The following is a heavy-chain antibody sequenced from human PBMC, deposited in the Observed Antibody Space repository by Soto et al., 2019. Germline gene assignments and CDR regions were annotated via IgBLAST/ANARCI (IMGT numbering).Heavy chain of an antibody. J-gene: IGHJ4*02. CDR1: GDSVSSNSAA. D-gene: IGHD6-19*01. CDR2: TYHRSKWYN. CDR3: ARDPGIAVAGTAYYFDY. Sequence: SQPLSLTCVISGDSVSSNSAAWNWIRQSPSRGLEWLGRTYHRSKWYNDYAVSVKSRVSINPDTSKNQFSLQLNSVTPEDTAVYYCARDPGIAVAGTAYYFDYWGQGTLVTV. V-gene: IGHV6-1*01.